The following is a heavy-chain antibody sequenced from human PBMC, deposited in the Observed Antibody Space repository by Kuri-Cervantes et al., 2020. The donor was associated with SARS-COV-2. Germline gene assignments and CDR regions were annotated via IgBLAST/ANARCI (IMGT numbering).Heavy chain of an antibody. J-gene: IGHJ1*01. D-gene: IGHD3-3*01. Sequence: SETLSLTCTVSGGSTSSQSYYWGWIRQPPGKGLEWIGSVYYSGTTYYNPSLKSRVTISLDTSKNQFSLKLSSVTAADTAVYYCARTRFLEWSYIQHWGQGTLVTVSS. CDR1: GGSTSSQSYY. V-gene: IGHV4-39*07. CDR3: ARTRFLEWSYIQH. CDR2: VYYSGTT.